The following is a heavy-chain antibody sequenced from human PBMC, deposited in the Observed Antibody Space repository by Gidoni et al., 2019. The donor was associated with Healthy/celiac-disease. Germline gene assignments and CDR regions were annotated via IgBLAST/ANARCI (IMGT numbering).Heavy chain of an antibody. Sequence: QVQLQESGPGLVKPSETMSLTCTVSGGSISSYYWSWIRQPPGKGLACIGYIYYSGSPNYNPSLKSRVTISVDTSKNQFSLKLSSVTAADTAVYYCARSGAWFGENTFDYWGQGTLVTVSS. CDR2: IYYSGSP. D-gene: IGHD3-10*01. CDR1: GGSISSYY. V-gene: IGHV4-59*13. CDR3: ARSGAWFGENTFDY. J-gene: IGHJ4*02.